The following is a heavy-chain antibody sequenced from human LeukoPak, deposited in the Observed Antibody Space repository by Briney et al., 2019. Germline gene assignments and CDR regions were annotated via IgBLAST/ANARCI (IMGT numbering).Heavy chain of an antibody. CDR1: GDSITNSNYY. J-gene: IGHJ3*02. V-gene: IGHV4-39*07. CDR3: ASYSGIYSAFEI. CDR2: IFYNGGP. D-gene: IGHD1-26*01. Sequence: SETLSLTCTASGDSITNSNYYWGWVRQSPGRGLEWLGNIFYNGGPYYNPSFKSRVVISVDTSKNHFSLTPNAVTAADTAVYHCASYSGIYSAFEIWSQGTLVTVSS.